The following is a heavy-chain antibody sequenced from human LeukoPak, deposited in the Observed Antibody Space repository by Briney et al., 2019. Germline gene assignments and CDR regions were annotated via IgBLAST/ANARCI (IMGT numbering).Heavy chain of an antibody. V-gene: IGHV1-69*05. Sequence: GASVKVSCKASGGTFSSYAISWVRQAPGQGLEWMGRIIPIFGTANYAQKFQGRVTITTDESTSTAYMELSSLGSEDTAVYYCARAEWEAPFDIWGQGTMVTVSS. J-gene: IGHJ3*02. CDR1: GGTFSSYA. CDR3: ARAEWEAPFDI. CDR2: IIPIFGTA. D-gene: IGHD1-26*01.